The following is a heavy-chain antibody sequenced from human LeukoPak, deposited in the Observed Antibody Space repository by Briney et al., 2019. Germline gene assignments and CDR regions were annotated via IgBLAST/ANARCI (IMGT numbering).Heavy chain of an antibody. CDR3: ARDWKTNSFDY. D-gene: IGHD1-1*01. CDR1: EFTFTTYG. Sequence: QPGRSLTLSCAASEFTFTTYGMHWVRQAPGKGLEWVAFIYYDGSNICYADYVKGRFTISRDISKNTLYLQMDSLRAEDTAIYYCARDWKTNSFDYWGQGTLVTVSS. CDR2: IYYDGSNI. V-gene: IGHV3-33*01. J-gene: IGHJ4*02.